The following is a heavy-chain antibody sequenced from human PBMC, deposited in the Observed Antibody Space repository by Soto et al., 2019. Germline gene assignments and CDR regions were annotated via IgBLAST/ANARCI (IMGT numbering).Heavy chain of an antibody. V-gene: IGHV4-59*01. Sequence: QVQLQESGPGLVKPSETLSLTCTVSGGSISSYYWSWIRQPPGKGLECIGYMYYSGRTNYNPSLKSRVTISVDTSKNQFSLKLSSVTAAETAVYYCARGMYCSGGSCYSHWLDPWGQGTLVTVSS. D-gene: IGHD2-15*01. J-gene: IGHJ5*02. CDR2: MYYSGRT. CDR1: GGSISSYY. CDR3: ARGMYCSGGSCYSHWLDP.